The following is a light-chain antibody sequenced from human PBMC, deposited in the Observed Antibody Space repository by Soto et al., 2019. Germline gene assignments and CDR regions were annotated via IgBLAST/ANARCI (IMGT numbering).Light chain of an antibody. J-gene: IGLJ1*01. CDR2: RNN. Sequence: QSVLTQPPSASGAPGQRVTISCSGSSSNIGRNYVYWYQQLPGTAPKLLIYRNNQRPSGVPDRFSGSKSDTSASLAISGLRSEDEAAYYCAAWDDSLSGQVFGTGTKVTV. CDR1: SSNIGRNY. V-gene: IGLV1-47*01. CDR3: AAWDDSLSGQV.